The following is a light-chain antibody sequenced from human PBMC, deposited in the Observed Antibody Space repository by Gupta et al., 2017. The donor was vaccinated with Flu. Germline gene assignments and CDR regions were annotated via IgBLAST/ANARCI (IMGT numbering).Light chain of an antibody. CDR1: SSDVGGYNY. CDR3: SSYTSSSTWV. CDR2: EFS. Sequence: QSALTQPDSVSGSPGQSITISCTGTSSDVGGYNYVSWYQQHPGKAPKLMIYEFSNRPSGVSNRFSGSKSGNTASLTISGLQAEDEADYYCSSYTSSSTWVFGGGTKLTVL. J-gene: IGLJ3*02. V-gene: IGLV2-14*01.